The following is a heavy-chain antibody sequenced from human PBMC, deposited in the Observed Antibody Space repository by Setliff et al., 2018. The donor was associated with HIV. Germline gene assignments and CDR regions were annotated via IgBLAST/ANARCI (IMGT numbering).Heavy chain of an antibody. CDR2: IHLSDT. V-gene: IGHV4-39*07. J-gene: IGHJ4*02. CDR1: GGSMRSNIYY. D-gene: IGHD6-19*01. Sequence: ETLSLTCSVSGGSMRSNIYYWGWIRLSPTKGLEWIGSIHLSDTYYNPSPKSRVTISVGTSKDQFSLKLTSLTAADTAVYYCARSSMAGFDYWGQGKLVTVSS. CDR3: ARSSMAGFDY.